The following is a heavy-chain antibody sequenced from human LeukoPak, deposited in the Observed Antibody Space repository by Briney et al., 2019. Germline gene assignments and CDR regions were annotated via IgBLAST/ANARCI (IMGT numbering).Heavy chain of an antibody. CDR1: GFTFSSYE. CDR3: ARDFGYHDAFDI. D-gene: IGHD5-18*01. J-gene: IGHJ3*02. V-gene: IGHV3-48*03. Sequence: GGSLRLSCVASGFTFSSYEMNWVRQAPGKGLEWVSYISSSGTTIYYADSVKGRFTISRDNAKNSLYLQMNSLRAEDTAVYYCARDFGYHDAFDIWGQGTMVTVSS. CDR2: ISSSGTTI.